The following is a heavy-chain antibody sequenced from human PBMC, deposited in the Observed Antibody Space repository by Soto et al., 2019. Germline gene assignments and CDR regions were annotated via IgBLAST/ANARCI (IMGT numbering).Heavy chain of an antibody. Sequence: QVQLVQSGAEVKKPGASVKVSCKVSGYTLTELSMHWVRQAPGKGLEWMGGFDPEDGETIYAQKFQGRVTMTEDTXTXTXXMERSSLRSEDTAVYYCATATTMIVVVIASHAFDIWGQGTMVTVSS. CDR1: GYTLTELS. CDR3: ATATTMIVVVIASHAFDI. J-gene: IGHJ3*02. D-gene: IGHD3-22*01. V-gene: IGHV1-24*01. CDR2: FDPEDGET.